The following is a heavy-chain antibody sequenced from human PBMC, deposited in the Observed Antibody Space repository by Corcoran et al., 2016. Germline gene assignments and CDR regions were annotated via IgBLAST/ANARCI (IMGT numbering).Heavy chain of an antibody. J-gene: IGHJ4*02. Sequence: QVQLVQSGAEVKKPGASVKVSCKASGDTFTSYYMHWVRQAPGQGLEWMGIVNPSDGSTSYAQKFQGRVTMTWDTSTSTLDMELSSLGSEDPAVYYCARDGSGSSSWYSGRYWGQGTLVTVSS. CDR2: VNPSDGST. CDR1: GDTFTSYY. CDR3: ARDGSGSSSWYSGRY. D-gene: IGHD6-13*01. V-gene: IGHV1-46*01.